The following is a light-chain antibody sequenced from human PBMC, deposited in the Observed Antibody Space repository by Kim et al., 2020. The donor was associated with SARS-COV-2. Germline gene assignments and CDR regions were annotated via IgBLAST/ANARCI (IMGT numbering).Light chain of an antibody. J-gene: IGLJ3*02. CDR3: QTWGTGIWV. CDR1: SGHGSYA. V-gene: IGLV4-69*01. CDR2: LNSDGSH. Sequence: ASVKLTCTLSSGHGSYAIAWHQQQPEKGPRYLMKLNSDGSHSKGDGIPDRFSGSSSGAERYLTISSLQSEDEADYYCQTWGTGIWVFGGGTQLTVL.